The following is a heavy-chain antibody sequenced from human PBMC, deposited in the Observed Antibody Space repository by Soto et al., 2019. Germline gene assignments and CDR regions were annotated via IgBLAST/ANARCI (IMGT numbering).Heavy chain of an antibody. J-gene: IGHJ5*02. D-gene: IGHD4-17*01. CDR3: ARDVWDYGANPDH. CDR2: INPSGAKT. Sequence: QVQLVQSGAEVKKPGAAVKVACKTSGFTFTNYWMHWVRQAPGQGLEWMGIINPSGAKTSYGQKFQGRVTMTRDTSTSTVCMELISLTSEDTAVYYCARDVWDYGANPDHWGQGTLVTVSS. V-gene: IGHV1-46*01. CDR1: GFTFTNYW.